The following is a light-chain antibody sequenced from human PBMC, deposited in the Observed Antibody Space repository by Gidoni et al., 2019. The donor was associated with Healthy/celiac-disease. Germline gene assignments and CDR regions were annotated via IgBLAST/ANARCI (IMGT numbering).Light chain of an antibody. V-gene: IGKV2-28*01. J-gene: IGKJ2*01. CDR1: QSLLHSNGYNY. CDR2: LGS. CDR3: MQALQTPYT. Sequence: DMVMTQSPPSRPATPGEPASITCRSSQSLLHSNGYNYLDWYLQKPGQSPQLLIYLGSNRASGVPDRFSGSGSGTDFTLKISRVEAEDVGVYYCMQALQTPYTFGQGTKVEIK.